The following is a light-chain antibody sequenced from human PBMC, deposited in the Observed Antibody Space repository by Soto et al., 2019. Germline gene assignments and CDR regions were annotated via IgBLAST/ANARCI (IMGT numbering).Light chain of an antibody. CDR3: QQRSDGPAYT. J-gene: IGKJ2*01. Sequence: EIVLTQSPATLSLSPGERATLSCRASQGVSSYLAWYQQKPGQAPRLLIYDSSNRATGIPARFSGSGSGTDFTLTISSLEPEDFAVYYCQQRSDGPAYTFGQGTKLEIK. CDR2: DSS. CDR1: QGVSSY. V-gene: IGKV3-11*01.